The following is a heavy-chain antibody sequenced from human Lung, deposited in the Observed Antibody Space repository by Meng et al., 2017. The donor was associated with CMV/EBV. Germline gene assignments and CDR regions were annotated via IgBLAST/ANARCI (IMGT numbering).Heavy chain of an antibody. CDR1: GTSINGPNW. J-gene: IGHJ4*01. CDR3: ARWVGSLVDLRHRAWGYLDY. Sequence: SXTXSLXCAVSGTSINGPNWWSWVRQPPGKGLEWIGDIHHSGVTNSSPHLKSRVIISVDTTENQFSLKLSSVTAADTAVYYCARWVGSLVDLRHRAWGYLDYWGHGTLVTVSS. V-gene: IGHV4-4*02. CDR2: IHHSGVT. D-gene: IGHD1-26*01.